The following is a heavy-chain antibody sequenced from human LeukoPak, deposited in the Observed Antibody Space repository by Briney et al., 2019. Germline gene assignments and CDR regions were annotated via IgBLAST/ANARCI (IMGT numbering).Heavy chain of an antibody. J-gene: IGHJ3*02. CDR3: ARSTLGYCSGGSCYDLGACDI. D-gene: IGHD2-15*01. Sequence: QPRGCLRLSCAASGFTSSIYWMHWVRHAPGKGLVWVSRINSDGSSTSYADSVKGRFSISRDKAKNTLYLQMNSLRAEDTAVYYCARSTLGYCSGGSCYDLGACDIWGQGTMVTVSS. CDR1: GFTSSIYW. CDR2: INSDGSST. V-gene: IGHV3-74*01.